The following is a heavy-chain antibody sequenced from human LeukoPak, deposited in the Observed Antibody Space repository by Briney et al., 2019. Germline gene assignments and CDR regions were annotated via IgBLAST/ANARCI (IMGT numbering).Heavy chain of an antibody. Sequence: PGGSLRLSCAASGFTFSSYAMSWVRQAPGKGLEWVSAISGSGGSTYYADSVKGRFTISRDNSKNTLYLQMNSLRAEDTAVYYCAKVERDSTGYDWDAFDIWGQGTMVTVSS. V-gene: IGHV3-23*01. CDR2: ISGSGGST. D-gene: IGHD5-12*01. J-gene: IGHJ3*02. CDR3: AKVERDSTGYDWDAFDI. CDR1: GFTFSSYA.